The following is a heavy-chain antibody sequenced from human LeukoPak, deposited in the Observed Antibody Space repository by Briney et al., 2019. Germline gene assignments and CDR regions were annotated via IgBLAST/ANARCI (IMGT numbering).Heavy chain of an antibody. CDR1: GGSISSSNW. J-gene: IGHJ4*02. CDR3: AIVVVTAIGPFFDY. CDR2: IYHSGST. D-gene: IGHD2-21*02. V-gene: IGHV4-4*02. Sequence: SGTLSLTCAVSGGSISSSNWWSWVRQPPGKGLEWIGEIYHSGSTNYNPSLESRVTISVDKSKNQFSLKLSSVTAADTAVYYCAIVVVTAIGPFFDYWGQGTLVTVSS.